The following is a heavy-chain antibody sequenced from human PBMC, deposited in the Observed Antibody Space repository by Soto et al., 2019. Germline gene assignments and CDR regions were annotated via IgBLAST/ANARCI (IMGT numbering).Heavy chain of an antibody. V-gene: IGHV3-30-3*01. D-gene: IGHD1-26*01. Sequence: GGSLRLSCAASGFTFSSYAMHWVRQAPGKGLEWVAVISYDGSNKYYADSVKGRFTISRDNSKNTLYLQMNSLRAEDTAVYYCARELLYSGSDDYWGQGTLVTVSS. J-gene: IGHJ4*02. CDR3: ARELLYSGSDDY. CDR2: ISYDGSNK. CDR1: GFTFSSYA.